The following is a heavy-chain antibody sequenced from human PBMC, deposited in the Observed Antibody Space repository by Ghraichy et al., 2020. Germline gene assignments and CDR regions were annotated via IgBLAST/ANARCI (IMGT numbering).Heavy chain of an antibody. CDR3: ARASRVVRFYYYDGMDV. CDR1: GFSISSYG. CDR2: ITSSGRTI. J-gene: IGHJ6*02. Sequence: GGSLRLSCVGSGFSISSYGMNWVRQSPGKGLEWVSYITSSGRTIFYADSVRGRFTISRDNAQNSVFLQMKSLRDEDTAVYYCARASRVVRFYYYDGMDVWGQGTTVTVSS. D-gene: IGHD4-23*01. V-gene: IGHV3-48*02.